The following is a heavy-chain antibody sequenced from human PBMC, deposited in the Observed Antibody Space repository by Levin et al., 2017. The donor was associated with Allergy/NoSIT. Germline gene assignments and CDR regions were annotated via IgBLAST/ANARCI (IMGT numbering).Heavy chain of an antibody. D-gene: IGHD3-10*01. CDR2: IIPILGIA. CDR3: ARGRRYYGSGSYRDYYYYMDV. J-gene: IGHJ6*03. V-gene: IGHV1-69*04. CDR1: GGTFSSYP. Sequence: GASVKVSCKASGGTFSSYPISWVRQAPGQGLEWMGRIIPILGIANYAQKFQGRVTITADKSTSTAYMELSSLRSEDTAVYYCARGRRYYGSGSYRDYYYYMDVWGKGTTVTVSS.